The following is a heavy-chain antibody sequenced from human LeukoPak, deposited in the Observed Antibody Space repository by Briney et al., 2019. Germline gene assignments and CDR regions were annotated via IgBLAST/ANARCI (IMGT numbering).Heavy chain of an antibody. Sequence: GGSLRLSCVGSGFTSIAYALTWARQAPGKGLEWISYISSSGSTIYYADSVKGRFTISRDNAKNSLYLQMNSLRAEDTAVYYCARDLFGQWLLDYWGQGTLVTVSS. D-gene: IGHD6-19*01. CDR3: ARDLFGQWLLDY. J-gene: IGHJ4*02. CDR2: ISSSGSTI. V-gene: IGHV3-11*01. CDR1: GFTSIAYA.